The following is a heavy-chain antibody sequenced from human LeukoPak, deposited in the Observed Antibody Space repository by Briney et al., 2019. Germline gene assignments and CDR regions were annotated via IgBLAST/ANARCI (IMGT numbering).Heavy chain of an antibody. CDR1: GFIFSSYS. V-gene: IGHV3-48*01. D-gene: IGHD3-10*02. J-gene: IGHJ6*04. CDR2: ISSGSVII. CDR3: AELGITMIGGV. Sequence: GGSLRLSCAASGFIFSSYSMNWVRQAPGKGLEWLSFISSGSVIIYYTDSVKGRFTISRDNAKNSLYLQMNSLRAEDTAVYYCAELGITMIGGVWGKGTTVTISS.